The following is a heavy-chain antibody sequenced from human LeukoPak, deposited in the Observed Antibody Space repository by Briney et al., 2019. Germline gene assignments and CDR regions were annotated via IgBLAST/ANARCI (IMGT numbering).Heavy chain of an antibody. D-gene: IGHD6-19*01. V-gene: IGHV1-18*01. CDR3: ARDLRHLAVAALTY. J-gene: IGHJ4*02. Sequence: ASVKVSCKASGYTFTSYGISWVRQAPGQGLEWMGWISGYNGNTNYAQKLQDRVTMTTDTSTNTAYMELRSLRSDDTAVYYCARDLRHLAVAALTYWGQGTLVTVSS. CDR2: ISGYNGNT. CDR1: GYTFTSYG.